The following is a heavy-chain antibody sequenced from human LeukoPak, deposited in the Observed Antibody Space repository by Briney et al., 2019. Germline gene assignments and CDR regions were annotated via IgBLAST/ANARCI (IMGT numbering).Heavy chain of an antibody. J-gene: IGHJ4*02. D-gene: IGHD2-2*01. Sequence: PGGSLRLSCAASGFTFSSYAMSWVRQAPGKGLEWVSAISGSGGCTYYADSVKGRFTISRDNSKNTLYLQMNSLRAEDTAVYYCAKGVIVVVPAAAVFDYWGQGTLVTVSS. CDR3: AKGVIVVVPAAAVFDY. CDR2: ISGSGGCT. CDR1: GFTFSSYA. V-gene: IGHV3-23*01.